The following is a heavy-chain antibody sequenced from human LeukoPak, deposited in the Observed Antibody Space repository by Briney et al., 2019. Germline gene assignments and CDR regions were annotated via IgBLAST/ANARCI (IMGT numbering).Heavy chain of an antibody. CDR1: GFTFSSYA. CDR3: AKAPYDFWSGGYFDY. D-gene: IGHD3-3*01. J-gene: IGHJ4*02. Sequence: GGSLRLSCAASGFTFSSYAMSWVRQAPGKGLEWVSAISGSGGSTYYADSVKGRFTISRDNSKNTLYLQMNSLRAEDTAVYYCAKAPYDFWSGGYFDYWGQGTLVTVSS. CDR2: ISGSGGST. V-gene: IGHV3-23*01.